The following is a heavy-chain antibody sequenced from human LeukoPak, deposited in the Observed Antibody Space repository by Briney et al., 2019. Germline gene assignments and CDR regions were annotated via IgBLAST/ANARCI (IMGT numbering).Heavy chain of an antibody. V-gene: IGHV5-51*01. CDR3: ARQGYSYGYDY. Sequence: GEPLKISCKGSGYSFTTYWIGWVRQMPGKGLEWMGIIYPGDSDTRYSPSFQGQITISAGKSISTAYLQWSSLKASDTAMYYCARQGYSYGYDYWGQGTLVTVSS. J-gene: IGHJ4*02. D-gene: IGHD5-18*01. CDR1: GYSFTTYW. CDR2: IYPGDSDT.